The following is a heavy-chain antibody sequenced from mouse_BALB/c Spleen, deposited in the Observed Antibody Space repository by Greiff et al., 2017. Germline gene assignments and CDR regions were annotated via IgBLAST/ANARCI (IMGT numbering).Heavy chain of an antibody. CDR2: ILPGSGST. CDR3: ARSYYRYSRWFAY. J-gene: IGHJ3*01. Sequence: QVQLKQSGAELMKPGASVKISCKATGYTFSSYWIEWVKQRPGHGLEWIGEILPGSGSTNYNEKFKGKATFTADTSSNTAYMQLSSLTSEDSAVYYCARSYYRYSRWFAYWGQGTRVTVSA. D-gene: IGHD2-14*01. V-gene: IGHV1-9*01. CDR1: GYTFSSYW.